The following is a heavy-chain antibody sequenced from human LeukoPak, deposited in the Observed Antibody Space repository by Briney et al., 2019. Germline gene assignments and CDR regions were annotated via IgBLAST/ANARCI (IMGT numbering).Heavy chain of an antibody. V-gene: IGHV3-23*01. Sequence: PGGSLRLSCAASGFTFSSYAMSWVRQAPGKGLEWVSAISGSGGSTYYADSVEGRFTISRDNSKNTLYLQMNSLRAEDTAVYYCAKDLGGSYCYFDYWGQGTLVTVSS. CDR1: GFTFSSYA. CDR2: ISGSGGST. D-gene: IGHD1-26*01. CDR3: AKDLGGSYCYFDY. J-gene: IGHJ4*02.